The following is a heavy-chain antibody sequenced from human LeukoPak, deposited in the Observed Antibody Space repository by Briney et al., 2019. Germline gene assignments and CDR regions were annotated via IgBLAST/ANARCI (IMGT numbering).Heavy chain of an antibody. J-gene: IGHJ4*02. CDR3: ARDRGGSYSAIDY. D-gene: IGHD1-26*01. CDR2: ISSSSSTI. V-gene: IGHV3-48*04. Sequence: GGSLRLACAASGFTVSSYSMDWARQAPGKGLEWVSFISSSSSTIYYADSVKGRFTISRDNAKNSLYLQMNSLRAEDTAVYYCARDRGGSYSAIDYWGQGTLVTVSS. CDR1: GFTVSSYS.